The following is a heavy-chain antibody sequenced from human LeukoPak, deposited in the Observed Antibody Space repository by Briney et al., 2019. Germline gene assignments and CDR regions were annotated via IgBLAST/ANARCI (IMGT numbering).Heavy chain of an antibody. CDR2: INQDGSDK. CDR3: ARLNVDIVATTSYFFDY. CDR1: GFTFTSYW. Sequence: PGGSLRLSCAASGFTFTSYWMIWVRQAPGKGLEWVADINQDGSDKYYVDSVKGRFTISRDNAKNSLYLQMNSLKAEDTAVYYCARLNVDIVATTSYFFDYWGQGSLVTVSS. D-gene: IGHD5-12*01. V-gene: IGHV3-7*01. J-gene: IGHJ4*02.